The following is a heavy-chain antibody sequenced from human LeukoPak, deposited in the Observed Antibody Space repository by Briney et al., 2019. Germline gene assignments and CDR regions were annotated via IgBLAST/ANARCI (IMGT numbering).Heavy chain of an antibody. CDR3: VKDHGYSSGWYVRGFDY. Sequence: GGSLRLSCSASGFTFSSYAMHWVRQAPGKGPEYVAAISSNGGNTNYADPVKGRFTISRDNSKNTLYLQMSSLRIEDTAVYYCVKDHGYSSGWYVRGFDYWGQGTLSPSPQ. CDR1: GFTFSSYA. D-gene: IGHD6-19*01. V-gene: IGHV3-64D*06. J-gene: IGHJ4*02. CDR2: ISSNGGNT.